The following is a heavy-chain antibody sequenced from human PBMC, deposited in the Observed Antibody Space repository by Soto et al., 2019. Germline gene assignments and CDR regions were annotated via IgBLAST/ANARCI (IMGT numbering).Heavy chain of an antibody. V-gene: IGHV1-3*04. D-gene: IGHD6-19*01. CDR3: VRDRAVDWYLDL. CDR1: GYSFTSCA. J-gene: IGHJ2*01. Sequence: QVQVVQSGAEVKKPGASVRLSCKTSGYSFTSCAIHWVRQAPGQRFEWMGWINTDSGKTKYSQKFQGRVSITRDTSASTAYMELSSLASEEPAIYYSVRDRAVDWYLDLWGRGTLVTVSS. CDR2: INTDSGKT.